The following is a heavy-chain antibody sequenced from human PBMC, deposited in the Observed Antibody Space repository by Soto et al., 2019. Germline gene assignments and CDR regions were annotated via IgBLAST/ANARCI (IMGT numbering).Heavy chain of an antibody. Sequence: GASVKVSCKASGGTFSSYAISWVRQAPGQGLEWMGGIIPIFGTANYAQKFQSRVTITAVESTSTAYMELSSLRSEDTAVYYCARNYCEENYYYYGMDVWGQGTTVTVSS. V-gene: IGHV1-69*13. J-gene: IGHJ6*02. CDR1: GGTFSSYA. CDR2: IIPIFGTA. D-gene: IGHD2-21*01. CDR3: ARNYCEENYYYYGMDV.